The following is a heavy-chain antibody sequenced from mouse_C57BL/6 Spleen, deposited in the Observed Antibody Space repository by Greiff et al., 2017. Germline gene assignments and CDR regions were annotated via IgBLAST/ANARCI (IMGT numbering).Heavy chain of an antibody. Sequence: EVKLVESGGGLVKPGGSLKLSCAASGFTFSSYAMSWVRQTPEKRLEWVATISDGGSYTYYPDNVKGRFTISRDNAKNNLYLQMSHLKSEDTAMYYCARDPGAHFDDWGQGTTLTVSS. D-gene: IGHD4-1*01. CDR3: ARDPGAHFDD. V-gene: IGHV5-4*01. CDR1: GFTFSSYA. J-gene: IGHJ2*01. CDR2: ISDGGSYT.